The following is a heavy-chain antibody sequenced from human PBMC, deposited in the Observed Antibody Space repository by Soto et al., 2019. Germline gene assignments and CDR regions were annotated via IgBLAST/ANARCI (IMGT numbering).Heavy chain of an antibody. CDR2: IIPIFGTA. CDR3: ARGMTTVTTQGDYYYYYAMNV. CDR1: GGTFSSYA. Sequence: GASVKVSCKASGGTFSSYAISWVRQAPRQGLEWMGGIIPIFGTANYAQKFQGRVTITADKSTSTPYMELSSLRSEDTAVYYCARGMTTVTTQGDYYYYYAMNVWRQVTTVTVSS. J-gene: IGHJ6*02. D-gene: IGHD4-17*01. V-gene: IGHV1-69*06.